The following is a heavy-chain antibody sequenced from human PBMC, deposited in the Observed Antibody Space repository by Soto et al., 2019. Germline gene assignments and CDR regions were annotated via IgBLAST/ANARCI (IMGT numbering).Heavy chain of an antibody. D-gene: IGHD3-10*01. V-gene: IGHV3-30-3*01. Sequence: QVQLVESGGGVVQPGRSLRLSCAASGFTFSSHSIQWVRQAPGKGLEWVAVISYDGSIKYYADSVKGRFTISRDNSKNTAYLQMNSLRAEDTAVFYCAREWSTSGDLDYWGQGTLVNVSS. CDR2: ISYDGSIK. J-gene: IGHJ4*02. CDR1: GFTFSSHS. CDR3: AREWSTSGDLDY.